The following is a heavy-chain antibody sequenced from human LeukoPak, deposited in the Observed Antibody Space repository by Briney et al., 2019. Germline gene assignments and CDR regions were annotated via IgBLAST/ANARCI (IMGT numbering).Heavy chain of an antibody. V-gene: IGHV1-2*02. J-gene: IGHJ4*02. CDR2: INPNSGGT. D-gene: IGHD3-22*01. CDR3: ARAVYYYDSLDY. Sequence: VASVKVSCKASGYTFTGYYMHWVRQAPGQRLEWMGWINPNSGGTNYAQKFQGRVTMTRDTSISTAYMELSRLRSDDTAVYYWARAVYYYDSLDYWGQGTLVTVSS. CDR1: GYTFTGYY.